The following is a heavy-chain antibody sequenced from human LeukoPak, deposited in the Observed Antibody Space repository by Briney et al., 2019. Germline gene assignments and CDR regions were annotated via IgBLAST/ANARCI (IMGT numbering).Heavy chain of an antibody. V-gene: IGHV4-39*01. CDR3: ASRYGSGRRFDY. CDR1: GGSINSNSHH. J-gene: IGHJ4*02. CDR2: IYYSGST. D-gene: IGHD3-10*01. Sequence: SETLSLTCTVSGGSINSNSHHWGWIRQPPGKGLEWIGSIYYSGSTYYNPSLKSRVTISVDTSKNQFSLKLSSVTAADTAVYYCASRYGSGRRFDYWGQGTLVTVSS.